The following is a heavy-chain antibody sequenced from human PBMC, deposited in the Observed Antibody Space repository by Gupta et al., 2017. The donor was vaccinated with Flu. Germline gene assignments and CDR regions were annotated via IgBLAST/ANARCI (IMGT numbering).Heavy chain of an antibody. Sequence: QVQLVESGGGVVQPGRSLRLSCAASGFTFSSYGMHWVRQAPGKGLEWVAVISYDGSNKYYADSVKGRFTISRDNSKNTLYLQMNSLRAEDTAVYYCAKEEWEARPPYYYYGMDVWGQGTTVTVSS. D-gene: IGHD6-6*01. J-gene: IGHJ6*02. CDR2: ISYDGSNK. CDR1: GFTFSSYG. V-gene: IGHV3-30*18. CDR3: AKEEWEARPPYYYYGMDV.